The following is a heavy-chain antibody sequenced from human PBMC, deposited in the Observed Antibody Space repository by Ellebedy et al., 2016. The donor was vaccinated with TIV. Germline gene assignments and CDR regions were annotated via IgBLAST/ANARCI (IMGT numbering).Heavy chain of an antibody. CDR2: ISSSGSTI. CDR1: GFTFSDYY. V-gene: IGHV3-11*01. CDR3: ARDTEKDATSMVNYGMDV. Sequence: GESLKISXAASGFTFSDYYMSWIRQAPGKGLEWVSYISSSGSTIYYADSVKGRFTISRDNAKNSLYLQMNSLRAEDTAVYYCARDTEKDATSMVNYGMDVWGQGTTVTVSS. D-gene: IGHD5-12*01. J-gene: IGHJ6*02.